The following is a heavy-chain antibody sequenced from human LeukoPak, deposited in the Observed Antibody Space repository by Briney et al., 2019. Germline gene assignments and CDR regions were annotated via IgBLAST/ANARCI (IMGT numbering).Heavy chain of an antibody. J-gene: IGHJ4*02. CDR3: ARAGVSGSYYFDY. V-gene: IGHV3-21*01. Sequence: GGSLRLSCAASGLTVSSYSMNWVRQAPGKGLEWVSSISSSSSYIYYADSVKGRFTISRDNAKNSLYLQMNSLRAEDTAVYYCARAGVSGSYYFDYWGQGTLVTVSS. CDR2: ISSSSSYI. CDR1: GLTVSSYS. D-gene: IGHD1-26*01.